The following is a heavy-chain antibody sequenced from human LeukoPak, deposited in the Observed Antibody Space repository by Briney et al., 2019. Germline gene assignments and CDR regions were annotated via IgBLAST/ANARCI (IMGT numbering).Heavy chain of an antibody. CDR1: GFIFSSYA. V-gene: IGHV3-23*01. CDR3: ARAYGSSGYFQLPIDY. D-gene: IGHD3-22*01. CDR2: ITGGGTTT. J-gene: IGHJ4*02. Sequence: PGQSLRLSCAASGFIFSSYAMSWVRQAPGKGLEWVSGITGGGTTTHHADSVKGRFTISRDNSKNTLFLQMNSLRVEDTALYYCARAYGSSGYFQLPIDYWGQGTLVTVSS.